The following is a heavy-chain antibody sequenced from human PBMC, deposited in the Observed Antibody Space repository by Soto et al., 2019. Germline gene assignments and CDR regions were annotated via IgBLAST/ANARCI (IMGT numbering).Heavy chain of an antibody. CDR1: GGSISSSSYY. D-gene: IGHD1-1*01. V-gene: IGHV4-39*01. Sequence: QLQLQESGPGLVKPSETLSLTCTVSGGSISSSSYYWGWIRQPPGKGLGWIGSIYYSGSTYYNPSLKSRVTISVDTSKNQFSLKLSSVTAADTAVYYCARRRDGHNEGRVFDYWGQGTLVTVSS. CDR3: ARRRDGHNEGRVFDY. CDR2: IYYSGST. J-gene: IGHJ4*02.